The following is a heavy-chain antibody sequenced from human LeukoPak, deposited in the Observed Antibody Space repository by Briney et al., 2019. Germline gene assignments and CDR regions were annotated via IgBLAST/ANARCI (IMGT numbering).Heavy chain of an antibody. CDR2: ISGSGGST. D-gene: IGHD3-22*01. J-gene: IGHJ4*02. V-gene: IGHV3-23*01. CDR3: AKVPHYYDSSGYLSHYFDY. CDR1: GFTFSSYA. Sequence: VGSLRLSCAASGFTFSSYAMSWVRQAPGKGLEWVSAISGSGGSTYYADSVKGRFTISRDNSKNTLYLQMNSLRAEDTAVYYCAKVPHYYDSSGYLSHYFDYWGQGTLVTVSS.